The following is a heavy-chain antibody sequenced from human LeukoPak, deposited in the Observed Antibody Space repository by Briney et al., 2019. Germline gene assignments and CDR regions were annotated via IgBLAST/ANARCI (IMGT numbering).Heavy chain of an antibody. J-gene: IGHJ4*02. V-gene: IGHV4-59*08. CDR3: ATLRGSATAVFDT. CDR1: GGALYSHY. Sequence: PSETLSLICSISGGALYSHYWSWIRESPGKGLEWIAYIHYSGRTDYSPSLKRRVAISLDTSKTQFSLTMISVTAADTAVYYCATLRGSATAVFDTWGLGTRVTVSS. CDR2: IHYSGRT. D-gene: IGHD2-21*02.